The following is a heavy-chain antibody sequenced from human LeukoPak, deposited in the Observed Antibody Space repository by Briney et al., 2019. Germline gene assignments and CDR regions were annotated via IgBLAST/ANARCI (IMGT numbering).Heavy chain of an antibody. V-gene: IGHV4-30-2*01. CDR3: ARAPPYGSGSYYFDY. Sequence: SETLSLTCTVSGGSISSGGYYWSWIRQPPGKGLEWIGYIYHSGSTYYNPSLKSRVTISVDRSKNQFSLKLSSVTAADTAVYYCARAPPYGSGSYYFDYWGQGTLVTVSS. J-gene: IGHJ4*02. CDR1: GGSISSGGYY. D-gene: IGHD3-10*01. CDR2: IYHSGST.